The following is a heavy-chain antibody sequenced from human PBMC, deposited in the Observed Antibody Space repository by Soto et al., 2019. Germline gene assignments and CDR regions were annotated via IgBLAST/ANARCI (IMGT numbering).Heavy chain of an antibody. CDR2: IWYDGSKK. Sequence: IHWVRQAPGKGLEWVAIIWYDGSKKYYADSVKGRFTISRDNTKNTLYLQMNSLRAEDTAVYYRAKDRITVGATDYYYYYGMDVWGQGTTVTVSS. J-gene: IGHJ6*02. V-gene: IGHV3-30*02. CDR3: AKDRITVGATDYYYYYGMDV. D-gene: IGHD1-26*01.